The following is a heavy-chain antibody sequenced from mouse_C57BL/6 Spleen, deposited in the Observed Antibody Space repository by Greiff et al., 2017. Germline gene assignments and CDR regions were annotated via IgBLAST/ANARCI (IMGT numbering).Heavy chain of an antibody. J-gene: IGHJ3*01. Sequence: QVQLQQPGAELVKPGASVKLSCKASGYTFTSYWMHWVKQRPGQGLEWIGMIHPNSGSTNYNEKFKSKATLTVDKSSSTAYMQLSSLTSEDSAVYYCIYYDYGWFAYWGQGTLVTVSA. CDR1: GYTFTSYW. D-gene: IGHD2-4*01. CDR3: IYYDYGWFAY. CDR2: IHPNSGST. V-gene: IGHV1-64*01.